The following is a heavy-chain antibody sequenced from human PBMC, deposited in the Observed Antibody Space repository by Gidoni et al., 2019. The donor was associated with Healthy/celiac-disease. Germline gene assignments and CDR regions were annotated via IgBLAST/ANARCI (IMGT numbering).Heavy chain of an antibody. V-gene: IGHV3-23*01. J-gene: IGHJ4*02. CDR3: AKGIEYSSSPYYFDY. CDR2: ISGSGGST. Sequence: EVQLLESGGGLVQPGGSLNLSCAAAGFTFGSYAMSWVRQAPGKGLEWVSAISGSGGSTYYADSVTGRFTISRDNSKNTLYLQMNSLRAEDTAVYYCAKGIEYSSSPYYFDYWGQGTLVTVSS. CDR1: GFTFGSYA. D-gene: IGHD6-6*01.